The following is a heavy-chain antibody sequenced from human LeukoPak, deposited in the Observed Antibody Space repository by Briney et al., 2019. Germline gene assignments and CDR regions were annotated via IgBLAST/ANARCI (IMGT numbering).Heavy chain of an antibody. CDR3: ARAGFYYDSSGPKVFDY. V-gene: IGHV5-51*01. CDR1: GYSFTSYW. D-gene: IGHD3-22*01. CDR2: IYPGDSDT. J-gene: IGHJ4*02. Sequence: GESLKISCKGSGYSFTSYWIGWVRQMPGKGLEWMGIIYPGDSDTRYSPSFQGQVTISADKSISTAYLQWSSLKASDTATYYCARAGFYYDSSGPKVFDYWGQGTLVTVSS.